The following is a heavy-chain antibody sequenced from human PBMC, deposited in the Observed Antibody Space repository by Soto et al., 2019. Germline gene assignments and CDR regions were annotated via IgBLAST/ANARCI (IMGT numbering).Heavy chain of an antibody. J-gene: IGHJ6*02. V-gene: IGHV3-21*06. CDR2: ISPSSGHI. CDR3: SGCSGGACHKNYGMDV. D-gene: IGHD2-15*01. Sequence: EVHLVEAGGGLVKPGGSLRLSCAVSGFTFSSCTMNWVRQAPGKGLEWVSSISPSSGHIYYADSVKGRFTISRDNAKNSLFLQMNSLRSEDTAVYYCSGCSGGACHKNYGMDVWGQGTTVTVSS. CDR1: GFTFSSCT.